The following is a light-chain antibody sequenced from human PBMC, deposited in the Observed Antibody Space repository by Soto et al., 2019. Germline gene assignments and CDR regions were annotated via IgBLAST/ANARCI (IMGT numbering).Light chain of an antibody. CDR3: KQQRT. CDR2: DAS. J-gene: IGKJ1*01. V-gene: IGKV3-11*01. CDR1: QSVSSY. Sequence: EIVLTQSPATLSLSPGERATLSCRASQSVSSYLAWYQQKPGQAPRLLIYDASNRATGIPARFSGSGSGTDFTLTISRLEPEDFAVYYGKQQRTFGQGTKVEIK.